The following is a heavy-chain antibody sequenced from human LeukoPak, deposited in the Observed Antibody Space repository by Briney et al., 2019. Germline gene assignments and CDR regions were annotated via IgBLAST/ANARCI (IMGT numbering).Heavy chain of an antibody. J-gene: IGHJ5*02. CDR3: ARVRIEDCSSTSCPSVGFDL. CDR2: IYAGGRS. D-gene: IGHD2-2*01. Sequence: PSQTLSLTCTVSNVSISSGSHYWNWIRQPAGRGLEWIGRIYAGGRSNYNPSLRSRVTMSVDTSKNQFSLKLSSVTAADTAVYYCARVRIEDCSSTSCPSVGFDLWGQGTLVTVSS. CDR1: NVSISSGSHY. V-gene: IGHV4-61*02.